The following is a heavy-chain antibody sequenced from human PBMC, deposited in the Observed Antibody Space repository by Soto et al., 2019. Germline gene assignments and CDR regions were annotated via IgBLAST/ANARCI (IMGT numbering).Heavy chain of an antibody. Sequence: GGSLRLSCAASGFTFDDYTMHWVRQAPGKGLEWVSLISWDGGSTYYADSVKGRFTISRDNSKNSLYLQMNSLRTEDTTLYYCAKDSGLSASGWYLRYYGMDVWGQGTTVTVSS. CDR1: GFTFDDYT. CDR2: ISWDGGST. J-gene: IGHJ6*02. D-gene: IGHD6-19*01. CDR3: AKDSGLSASGWYLRYYGMDV. V-gene: IGHV3-43*01.